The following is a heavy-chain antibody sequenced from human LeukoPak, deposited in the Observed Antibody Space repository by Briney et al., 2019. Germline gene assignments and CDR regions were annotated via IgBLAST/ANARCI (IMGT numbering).Heavy chain of an antibody. CDR3: ASSPRLTTSWFLFDS. D-gene: IGHD2-2*01. CDR1: GGSISGYY. V-gene: IGHV4-59*08. CDR2: IYYSGST. Sequence: SETLSLTCTVSGGSISGYYWSWIRQAPGKGLEWIGNIYYSGSTNYNPSLKTRLHLSVDTSKNRFSLKLSSVTAADTAVYYCASSPRLTTSWFLFDSWGHGTLVTVSS. J-gene: IGHJ5*01.